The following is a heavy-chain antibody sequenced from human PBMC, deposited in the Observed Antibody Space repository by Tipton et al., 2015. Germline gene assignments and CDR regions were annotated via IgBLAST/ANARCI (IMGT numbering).Heavy chain of an antibody. V-gene: IGHV3-23*01. CDR2: ISGSGGRT. CDR1: GFAFSDYA. CDR3: AKGDYADYKYYGMDV. J-gene: IGHJ6*02. Sequence: SLRLSCEASGFAFSDYAMSWVRQAPGKGLEWVSGISGSGGRTYYADSVKGRFTISRDNSKNTLYLRMNSLRAEDTAVYYCAKGDYADYKYYGMDVWGQGTTVTVSS. D-gene: IGHD4-17*01.